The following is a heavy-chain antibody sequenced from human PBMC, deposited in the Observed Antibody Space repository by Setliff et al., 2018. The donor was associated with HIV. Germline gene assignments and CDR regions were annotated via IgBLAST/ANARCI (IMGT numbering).Heavy chain of an antibody. CDR1: GGSISSYY. CDR3: ARTWEVSANDAFDI. V-gene: IGHV4-59*12. D-gene: IGHD3-16*02. Sequence: NPSETLSLTCSVSGGSISSYYWSWIRQPPGKGLEWIGNIYYSGSTYYNPSLKSRVTMSVDTSKNQFSLNLRSVTAADTAVYYCARTWEVSANDAFDIWGQGTKVTVSS. J-gene: IGHJ3*02. CDR2: IYYSGST.